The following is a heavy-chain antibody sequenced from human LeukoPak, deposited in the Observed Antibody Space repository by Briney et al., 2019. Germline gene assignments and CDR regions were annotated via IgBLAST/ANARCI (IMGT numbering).Heavy chain of an antibody. CDR3: AKGLVGAGFDF. J-gene: IGHJ4*02. Sequence: GGSLRLSCAASGFTFSSYAMNWVRQAPGKGLEWVSSISSSSSYIYYADSVEGRFTISRDNAKNSLFLQMNSLRAEDTALYYCAKGLVGAGFDFWGQGTLVTVSS. V-gene: IGHV3-21*01. D-gene: IGHD1-26*01. CDR1: GFTFSSYA. CDR2: ISSSSSYI.